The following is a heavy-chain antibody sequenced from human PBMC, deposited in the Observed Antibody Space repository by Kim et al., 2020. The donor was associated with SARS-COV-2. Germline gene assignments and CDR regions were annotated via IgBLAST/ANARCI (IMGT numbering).Heavy chain of an antibody. CDR2: IRASGLGT. V-gene: IGHV3-23*01. Sequence: IRASGLGTHYADSVKGRFTISRDNSRSTLFLQMNYLRAEDTAIYYCEASDYWGQGSLVTVSS. J-gene: IGHJ4*02. CDR3: EASDY.